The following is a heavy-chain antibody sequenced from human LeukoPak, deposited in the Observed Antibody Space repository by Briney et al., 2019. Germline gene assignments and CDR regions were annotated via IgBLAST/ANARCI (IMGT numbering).Heavy chain of an antibody. CDR2: IYHSGIT. Sequence: PGGSLRLSCAASGFTFSSYSMNWVRQAPGKGLEWIGSIYHSGITYYNPSLKSRVTISVDTSKNQFSLKLSSVTAADTAVYYCARTTVTLFTAFDYWGQGTLATVSS. CDR3: ARTTVTLFTAFDY. CDR1: GFTFSSYS. D-gene: IGHD4-17*01. V-gene: IGHV4-38-2*01. J-gene: IGHJ4*02.